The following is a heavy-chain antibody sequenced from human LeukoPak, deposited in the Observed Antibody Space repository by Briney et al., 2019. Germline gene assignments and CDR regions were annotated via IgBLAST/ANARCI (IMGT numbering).Heavy chain of an antibody. CDR2: IYTSGST. CDR1: GGSISSGSYF. J-gene: IGHJ4*02. CDR3: ARDQQLSYCGGDCYPAN. D-gene: IGHD2-21*02. V-gene: IGHV4-61*02. Sequence: PSQTLSLTCTASGGSISSGSYFWSWIRQPPGKGLEWIGRIYTSGSTDYNPSLQSRVTMSVDTSKNQFSLKLNSVTAADTAVYYCARDQQLSYCGGDCYPANWGQGTLVTVSS.